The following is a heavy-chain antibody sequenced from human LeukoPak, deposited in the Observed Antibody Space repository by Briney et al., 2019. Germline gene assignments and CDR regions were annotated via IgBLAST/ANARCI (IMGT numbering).Heavy chain of an antibody. J-gene: IGHJ4*02. CDR2: IYYSGTI. Sequence: SETLSLTCTVSGGSVSSYCWYWIRQPPGKGLEWIGYIYYSGTINYNPSLKSRVTISVDTSKNQCSLKLSSVTAADTAVYYCAGGGGSGYLKSTYWGQGTLVTVSS. V-gene: IGHV4-59*02. D-gene: IGHD3-22*01. CDR1: GGSVSSYC. CDR3: AGGGGSGYLKSTY.